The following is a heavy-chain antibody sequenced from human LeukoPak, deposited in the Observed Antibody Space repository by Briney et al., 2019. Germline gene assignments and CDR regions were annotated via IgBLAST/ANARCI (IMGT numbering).Heavy chain of an antibody. CDR3: AKERGYYYDSSGYYPH. V-gene: IGHV3-23*01. J-gene: IGHJ4*02. D-gene: IGHD3-22*01. Sequence: GGSLRLSCSASGFTFSNCAMRWVRQAPGKGLEWVSAISGSGGSTYYADSVKGRFTISRDNSKNTLYLQMDSLRAEDTAVYYCAKERGYYYDSSGYYPHWGQGTLVTVSS. CDR1: GFTFSNCA. CDR2: ISGSGGST.